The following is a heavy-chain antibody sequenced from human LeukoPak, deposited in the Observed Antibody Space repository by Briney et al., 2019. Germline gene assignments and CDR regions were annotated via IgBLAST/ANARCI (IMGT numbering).Heavy chain of an antibody. CDR3: VKYYDILTGTNWFDP. CDR2: IYWDDDK. CDR1: GFSLSTSGVG. D-gene: IGHD3-9*01. J-gene: IGHJ5*02. Sequence: SGPTLVNPTQTLTLTCTFSGFSLSTSGVGVGWIRQPRGKALEWLALIYWDDDKRYSPSLKSRLTITKDTSKNQVVLTMTNMDPVDTATYCCVKYYDILTGTNWFDPWGQGTLVTVSS. V-gene: IGHV2-5*02.